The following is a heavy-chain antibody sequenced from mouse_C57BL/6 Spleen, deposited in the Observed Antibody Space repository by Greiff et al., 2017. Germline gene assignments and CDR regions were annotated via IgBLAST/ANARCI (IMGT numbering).Heavy chain of an antibody. V-gene: IGHV1-18*01. CDR1: GYTFTDYN. D-gene: IGHD2-2*01. CDR2: INPNNGGT. Sequence: EVKLQESGPELVKPGASVKIPCKASGYTFTDYNMDWVKQSHGKSLEWIGDINPNNGGTIYNQKFKGKATLTVDKSSSTAYMELRSLTSEDTAVYYCARRGISLWFGGQGTSVTVSS. CDR3: ARRGISLWF. J-gene: IGHJ4*01.